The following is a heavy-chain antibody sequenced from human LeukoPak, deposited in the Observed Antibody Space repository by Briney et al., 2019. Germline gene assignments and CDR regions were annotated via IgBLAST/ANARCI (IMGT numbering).Heavy chain of an antibody. CDR3: AKDAPYDYPLADY. CDR1: GFTFSSYA. D-gene: IGHD4-11*01. V-gene: IGHV3-23*01. CDR2: ISGSGGST. J-gene: IGHJ4*02. Sequence: GGSLRLSCAASGFTFSSYAMSWVRQAPGKGLEWVSGISGSGGSTHYADSVKRRFTISSDNSKNTLYLQMNSLRAEDTAVYYCAKDAPYDYPLADYWGQGTLVTVPS.